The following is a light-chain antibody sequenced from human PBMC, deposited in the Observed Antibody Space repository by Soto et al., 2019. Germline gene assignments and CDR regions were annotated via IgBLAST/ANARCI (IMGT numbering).Light chain of an antibody. V-gene: IGLV2-14*01. J-gene: IGLJ1*01. CDR1: SXDIGNYDY. CDR3: SSYTRTSSYV. Sequence: QSVLTQPASVSGSPGQSITISCTGTSXDIGNYDYVSWYQQHPGKAPKLLISEVSNRPSGVSFRFSGSKSGTTASLTISGLQAEDEADYYCSSYTRTSSYVFGGGTKVTVL. CDR2: EVS.